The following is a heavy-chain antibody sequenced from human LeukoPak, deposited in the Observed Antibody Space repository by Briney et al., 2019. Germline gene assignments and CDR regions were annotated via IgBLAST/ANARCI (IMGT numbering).Heavy chain of an antibody. CDR2: IYSGGST. CDR1: GFTVSSNY. D-gene: IGHD3-22*01. V-gene: IGHV3-66*01. CDR3: ARSSSQQYYYDSSGPFDY. Sequence: PGGSLRLSCAASGFTVSSNYMSWVRQAPGKGLEWVSVIYSGGSTYYADSVKGRFTISRDNSKNTLYLQMNSLRAEDTAVYYCARSSSQQYYYDSSGPFDYWGQGTLVTVSS. J-gene: IGHJ4*02.